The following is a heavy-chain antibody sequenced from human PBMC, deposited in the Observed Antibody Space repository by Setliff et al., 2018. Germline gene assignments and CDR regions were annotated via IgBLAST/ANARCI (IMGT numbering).Heavy chain of an antibody. V-gene: IGHV3-73*01. Sequence: PGGSLRLSCAASGFTFSGSAMHWVRQASGKGLEGVGRLRSKANSYATAYAASVKGRFTISRDDSKNTAYLQMNSLKTEDTAVYYCTGNHYYDSSGYYYDSYYYGMDVWGQGTTVTVSS. J-gene: IGHJ6*02. CDR3: TGNHYYDSSGYYYDSYYYGMDV. CDR1: GFTFSGSA. CDR2: LRSKANSYAT. D-gene: IGHD3-22*01.